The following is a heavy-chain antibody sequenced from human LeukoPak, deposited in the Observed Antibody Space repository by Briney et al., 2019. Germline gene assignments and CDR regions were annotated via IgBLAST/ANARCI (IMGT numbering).Heavy chain of an antibody. Sequence: SETLSLTCTVSGGSISSGDYYWCWIRQPPGKGLEWIGYIYYSGSTYYNPSLKRRVTISVQTSKNQFSLKLRSVTAADTAEYYRARLGSNAFDIWGQGTMVTVSS. CDR3: ARLGSNAFDI. CDR1: GGSISSGDYY. CDR2: IYYSGST. V-gene: IGHV4-30-4*01. J-gene: IGHJ3*02. D-gene: IGHD1-26*01.